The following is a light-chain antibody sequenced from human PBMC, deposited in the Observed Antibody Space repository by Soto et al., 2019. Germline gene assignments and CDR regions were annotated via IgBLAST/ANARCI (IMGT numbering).Light chain of an antibody. CDR1: QSIDSW. CDR2: DAS. V-gene: IGKV1-5*01. J-gene: IGKJ2*01. Sequence: DIQMTQSPSTLSASVGDRVTIACRASQSIDSWLAWYQQKPGKAPKFLIYDASVLESGAPSRFSGSGSGTEFTLTISSLEPDDFATYYCQQYRGKPFTFGQGTKVEIK. CDR3: QQYRGKPFT.